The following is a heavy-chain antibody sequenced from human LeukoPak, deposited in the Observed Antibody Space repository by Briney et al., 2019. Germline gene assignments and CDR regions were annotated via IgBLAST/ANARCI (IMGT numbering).Heavy chain of an antibody. D-gene: IGHD3-16*01. V-gene: IGHV3-23*01. Sequence: GGSLRLSCAASRFIFRNYAMSWVRQAPGRGLEWLSIISGTADSKYYADSVKGRFTISRDNPRSTLYLEMNILRAEDTAVYYCAKADATIGGAFDTWRQGTMVIVSS. CDR3: AKADATIGGAFDT. J-gene: IGHJ3*02. CDR2: ISGTADSK. CDR1: RFIFRNYA.